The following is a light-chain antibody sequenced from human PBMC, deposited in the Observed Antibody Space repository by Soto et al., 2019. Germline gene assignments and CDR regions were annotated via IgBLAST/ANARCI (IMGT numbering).Light chain of an antibody. J-gene: IGKJ1*01. CDR2: KAS. V-gene: IGKV1-5*03. CDR3: QQYNSYWT. CDR1: QSISSW. Sequence: IQMTQSPSTLSASVGDRVTITCRASQSISSWLAWYQQKPGKAPKLLIYKASSLESGVPSRFSGSGSGTEFNLTISCLQPDDFATYYCQQYNSYWTFGQGTKVEIK.